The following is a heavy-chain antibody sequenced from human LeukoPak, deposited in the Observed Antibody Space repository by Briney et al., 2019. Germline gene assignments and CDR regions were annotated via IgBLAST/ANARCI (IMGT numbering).Heavy chain of an antibody. CDR1: GFTFDDYA. J-gene: IGHJ4*02. CDR2: ISWNSGSI. V-gene: IGHV3-9*01. D-gene: IGHD3-22*01. Sequence: GRSLRLSCAASGFTFDDYAMHWVRQAPGKGLGWVSGISWNSGSIGYADSVKGRFTISRDNAKNSLYLQMNSLRAEDTALYYCAKSAPPPNSGSFDYWGQGTLVTVSS. CDR3: AKSAPPPNSGSFDY.